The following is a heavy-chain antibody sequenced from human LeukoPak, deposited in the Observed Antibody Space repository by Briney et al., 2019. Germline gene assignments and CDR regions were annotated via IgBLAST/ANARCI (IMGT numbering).Heavy chain of an antibody. V-gene: IGHV1-2*02. J-gene: IGHJ4*02. D-gene: IGHD7-27*01. Sequence: ASVKISCKASGYTFTGYYMHWVRQAPGQGLEWMGWINPNSGGTNYAQKFQGRVTMTRDTSISTAYMELSRLRSDDTAVYYCARDPTRGDLSVYWGQGTLVTVSS. CDR1: GYTFTGYY. CDR3: ARDPTRGDLSVY. CDR2: INPNSGGT.